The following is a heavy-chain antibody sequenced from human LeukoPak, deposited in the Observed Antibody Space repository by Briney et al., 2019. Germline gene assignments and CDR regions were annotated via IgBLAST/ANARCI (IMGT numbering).Heavy chain of an antibody. D-gene: IGHD5-18*01. CDR1: GGTFSSYA. CDR3: ARGSGPWIQLWSQDAFDI. CDR2: IIPIFGTA. Sequence: SVKVSCKASGGTFSSYAISWVRQAPGQGLEWMGGIIPIFGTANYAQKFQGRVTITTDESTSTAYMELSSLRSEDTAVYYCARGSGPWIQLWSQDAFDIWGQGTMVTVSS. V-gene: IGHV1-69*05. J-gene: IGHJ3*02.